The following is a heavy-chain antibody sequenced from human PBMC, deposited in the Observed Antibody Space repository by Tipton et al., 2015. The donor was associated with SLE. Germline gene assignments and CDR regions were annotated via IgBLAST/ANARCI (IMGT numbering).Heavy chain of an antibody. J-gene: IGHJ4*02. V-gene: IGHV3-30-3*01. CDR3: ARDKGGMYYDYVWGSYHYLGGFDH. Sequence: QLVQSGGGVVQPGRSLRLSCEASGFTFSTYAMHWVRQAPGKGLEWVAGISYDGSNKYYGDSGKGRLTISRDNSKNTLYVQMSSLRPEDTAVYYCARDKGGMYYDYVWGSYHYLGGFDHWGQGTLVTVSS. D-gene: IGHD3-16*02. CDR1: GFTFSTYA. CDR2: ISYDGSNK.